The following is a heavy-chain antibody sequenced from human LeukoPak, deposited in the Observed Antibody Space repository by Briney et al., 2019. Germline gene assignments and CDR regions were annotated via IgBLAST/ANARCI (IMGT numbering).Heavy chain of an antibody. D-gene: IGHD5-18*01. J-gene: IGHJ4*02. Sequence: PGGSLRLSCAASEFTFRSYGMHWVRQAPGKGLEWVAVISYDGSNKYYADSVKGRFTISRDNSKNTLYLQMNSLRAEDTAVYYCAKGVFSYGYDSGVGYWGQGTLVTVSS. V-gene: IGHV3-30*18. CDR3: AKGVFSYGYDSGVGY. CDR2: ISYDGSNK. CDR1: EFTFRSYG.